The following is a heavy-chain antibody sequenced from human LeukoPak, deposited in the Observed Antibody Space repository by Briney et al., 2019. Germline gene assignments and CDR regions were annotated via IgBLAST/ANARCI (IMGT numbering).Heavy chain of an antibody. CDR3: ARAPSEIGGYYPEYFRH. CDR1: GFIFSNYG. V-gene: IGHV3-48*01. J-gene: IGHJ1*01. Sequence: GGSLRLSCAASGFIFSNYGMDWVRQAPGKRLEWVSYISSSSSSIYYADSVKGRFTISRDNAKKTVSLQMNSLRPEDTGVYYCARAPSEIGGYYPEYFRHWGQGTLVTVSS. D-gene: IGHD3-22*01. CDR2: ISSSSSSI.